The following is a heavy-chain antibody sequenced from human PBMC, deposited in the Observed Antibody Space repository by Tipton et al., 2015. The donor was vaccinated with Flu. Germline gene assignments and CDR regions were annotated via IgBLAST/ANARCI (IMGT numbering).Heavy chain of an antibody. J-gene: IGHJ4*02. V-gene: IGHV4-30-2*01. Sequence: LACAVSRVSVSSTGYSWTWIRQPPGKGLELIGYIYSSGNTFYNPSLKSRVTISIDNSENQFSLRVTSLTAADTAVYYCARGRADLDYWGQGILVTVSS. CDR2: IYSSGNT. CDR3: ARGRADLDY. CDR1: RVSVSSTGYS.